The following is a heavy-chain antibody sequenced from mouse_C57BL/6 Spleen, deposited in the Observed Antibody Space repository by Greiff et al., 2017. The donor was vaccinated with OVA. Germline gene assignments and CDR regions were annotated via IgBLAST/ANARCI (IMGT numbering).Heavy chain of an antibody. CDR2: IYPGSGST. J-gene: IGHJ4*01. V-gene: IGHV1-55*01. CDR3: ARGRFYSYYAMYY. Sequence: QVQLQQPGAELVKPGASVKMSCKASGYTFTSYWITWVKQRPGQGLEWIGDIYPGSGSTNYNEKFKSKATLTVDTSSSTAYMQLSSLTSEDSAVYYCARGRFYSYYAMYYWGQGTSVTVSS. D-gene: IGHD2-12*01. CDR1: GYTFTSYW.